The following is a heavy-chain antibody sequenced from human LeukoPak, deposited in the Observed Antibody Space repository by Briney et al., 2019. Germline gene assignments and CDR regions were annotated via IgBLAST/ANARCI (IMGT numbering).Heavy chain of an antibody. CDR1: GFTFSSYA. V-gene: IGHV3-23*01. CDR2: ISGSGGST. Sequence: GGSLRLSCVASGFTFSSYAMSWVRQAPGKGLEWISVISGSGGSTYYADSVKGRFTISRDNSQNTLYLQMNSLRAEDTAVYYCVKRRYDSSGYFDYWGQGTLVTVSS. CDR3: VKRRYDSSGYFDY. J-gene: IGHJ4*02. D-gene: IGHD3-22*01.